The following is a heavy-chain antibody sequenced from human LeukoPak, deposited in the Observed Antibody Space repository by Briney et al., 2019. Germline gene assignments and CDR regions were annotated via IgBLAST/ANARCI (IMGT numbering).Heavy chain of an antibody. CDR2: INAGNGNT. J-gene: IGHJ4*02. CDR3: ARDVRAVAGTVSYYFDY. CDR1: GYTFTSYA. Sequence: RASVKVSCKASGYTFTSYAMHWVRQAPGQRLEWMGWINAGNGNTRYSQKFQGRVTITGDTSASTAYMELRSLTSEDTAVYYCARDVRAVAGTVSYYFDYWGQGTLVTVSS. D-gene: IGHD6-19*01. V-gene: IGHV1-3*01.